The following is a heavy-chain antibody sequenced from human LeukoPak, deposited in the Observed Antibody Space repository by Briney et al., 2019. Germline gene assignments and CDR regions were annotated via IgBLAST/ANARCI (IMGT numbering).Heavy chain of an antibody. CDR1: GYSISSGYY. Sequence: SETLSLTCTVSGYSISSGYYWGWIRQPPGKGLEWIGSIYHSGSTYYNPSLKSRVTISVDTSKNQISLKLSSMTAADTALYYCVRHASGWLASIDYWGQGTLITVSS. V-gene: IGHV4-38-2*02. J-gene: IGHJ4*02. CDR2: IYHSGST. CDR3: VRHASGWLASIDY. D-gene: IGHD6-19*01.